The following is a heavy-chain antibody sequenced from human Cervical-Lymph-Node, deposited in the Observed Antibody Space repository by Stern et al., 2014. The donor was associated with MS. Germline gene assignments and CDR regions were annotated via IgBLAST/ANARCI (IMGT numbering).Heavy chain of an antibody. CDR1: GGTFSSYA. Sequence: VQLVESGAEVKKPGSSVKVSCKASGGTFSSYAISWVRQAPGQGLEWMGRIIPILGIANYAQKFQGRVTITADKSTSTAYMELSSLRSEDTAVYYCARDPVFVSAMIVVVKTDVDAFDIWGQGTMVTVSS. D-gene: IGHD3-22*01. V-gene: IGHV1-69*09. CDR3: ARDPVFVSAMIVVVKTDVDAFDI. J-gene: IGHJ3*02. CDR2: IIPILGIA.